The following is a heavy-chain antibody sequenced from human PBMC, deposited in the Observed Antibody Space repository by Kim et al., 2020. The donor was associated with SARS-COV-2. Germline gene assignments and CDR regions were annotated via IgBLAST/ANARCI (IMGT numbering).Heavy chain of an antibody. D-gene: IGHD3-10*01. J-gene: IGHJ4*02. Sequence: NYNPSLKSRVTISVDTSKNQFSLKLTSVIAADTAVYYCARRAPFGEFPFDWGQGTLVTVSS. CDR3: ARRAPFGEFPFD. V-gene: IGHV4-59*08.